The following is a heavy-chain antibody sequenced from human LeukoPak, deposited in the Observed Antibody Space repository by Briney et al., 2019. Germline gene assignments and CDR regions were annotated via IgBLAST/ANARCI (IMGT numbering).Heavy chain of an antibody. Sequence: PGGSLRLSCAASGFTFSDYYMSWIRQAPGKGLEWVSYISSTNSTIYYADSVKGRFTISRDNAKNSLYLQMNSLRAEDTAVYYCAKTRVNDISVVVPAAMSLFDYWGQGTLVTVSS. J-gene: IGHJ4*02. D-gene: IGHD2-2*01. CDR1: GFTFSDYY. CDR3: AKTRVNDISVVVPAAMSLFDY. V-gene: IGHV3-11*04. CDR2: ISSTNSTI.